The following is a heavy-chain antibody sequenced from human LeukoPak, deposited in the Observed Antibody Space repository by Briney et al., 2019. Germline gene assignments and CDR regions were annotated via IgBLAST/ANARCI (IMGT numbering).Heavy chain of an antibody. Sequence: GGSWRLPFGPWVFPFRICDSQGSPKAPGRGLDWLAFISYEGSNKFYADSVKGRFTISRDNSKNTLYLQMNSLRAEDTAVYYCATSYDYGGNPPEDYWGQGTLVTVSS. V-gene: IGHV3-30*03. D-gene: IGHD4-23*01. CDR3: ATSYDYGGNPPEDY. CDR2: ISYEGSNK. J-gene: IGHJ4*02. CDR1: VFPFRICD.